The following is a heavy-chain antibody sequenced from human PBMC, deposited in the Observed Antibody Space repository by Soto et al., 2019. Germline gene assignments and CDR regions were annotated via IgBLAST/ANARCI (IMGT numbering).Heavy chain of an antibody. Sequence: QVQLQESGPGLVKPSGTLSLTCAVSGGSISNSNWWSWVRQPPGKGLEWIGEIYHSENTKYNRSPKSRVTISVDKATNQCFLKLSSVTAADTAVYCCASLGPYNRFDPWGQGTLVTVSS. CDR2: IYHSENT. V-gene: IGHV4-4*01. CDR1: GGSISNSNW. J-gene: IGHJ5*02. CDR3: ASLGPYNRFDP.